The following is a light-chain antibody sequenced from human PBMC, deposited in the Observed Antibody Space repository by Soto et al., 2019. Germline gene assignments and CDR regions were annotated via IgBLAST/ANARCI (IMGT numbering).Light chain of an antibody. CDR1: SRDVGGYNY. V-gene: IGLV2-8*01. J-gene: IGLJ2*01. Sequence: QPVLTQPPSASGSPGQSVTISCTGTSRDVGGYNYVSWYQQHPGKAPKLMIYEVSKRPSGVPDRFSGSKSGNTASLTVSGLQAEDEADYYCSSYASSDVVFGGGTKLTVL. CDR3: SSYASSDVV. CDR2: EVS.